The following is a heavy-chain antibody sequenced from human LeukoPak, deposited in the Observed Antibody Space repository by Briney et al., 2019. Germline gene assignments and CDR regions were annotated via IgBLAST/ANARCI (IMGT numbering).Heavy chain of an antibody. CDR2: ISAYNGNT. Sequence: ASVKVSCKASGYTFTSYGISGVRQAPGQGREWMGWISAYNGNTNYAQKLQGRVTMTTDTSTSTAYMELRSLRSDDTAVYYCAREGTGYYGSGSYYNPLFDYWGQGTLVTVSS. V-gene: IGHV1-18*01. D-gene: IGHD3-10*01. CDR3: AREGTGYYGSGSYYNPLFDY. CDR1: GYTFTSYG. J-gene: IGHJ4*02.